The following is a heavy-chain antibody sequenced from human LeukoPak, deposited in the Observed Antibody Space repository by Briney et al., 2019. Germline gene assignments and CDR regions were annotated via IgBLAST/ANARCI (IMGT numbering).Heavy chain of an antibody. CDR1: GGSFSDYY. D-gene: IGHD4-23*01. V-gene: IGHV4-34*01. J-gene: IGHJ4*02. Sequence: SETLSLTCAVYGGSFSDYYWTWIRQPPGKGLEWIGEIHHSGNINYNPSLKSRVTISVDTSKNQFSLKLSSVTAADTPVYYCARALTYGGNYFVDYWGRGRLVAVSS. CDR2: IHHSGNI. CDR3: ARALTYGGNYFVDY.